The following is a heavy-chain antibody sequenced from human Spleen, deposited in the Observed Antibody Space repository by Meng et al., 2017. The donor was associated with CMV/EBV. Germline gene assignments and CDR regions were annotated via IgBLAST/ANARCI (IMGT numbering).Heavy chain of an antibody. Sequence: SVKVSCKASGGTFSRHAISWVRQAPGQGLEWMGGSIPPFTIVKYAPKFQGRVTITADESTSTAYMDLSSLRSDDTAVYYCTRESTSYYYGMDVWGQGTTVTVSS. V-gene: IGHV1-69*13. CDR3: TRESTSYYYGMDV. CDR2: SIPPFTIV. CDR1: GGTFSRHA. J-gene: IGHJ6*02.